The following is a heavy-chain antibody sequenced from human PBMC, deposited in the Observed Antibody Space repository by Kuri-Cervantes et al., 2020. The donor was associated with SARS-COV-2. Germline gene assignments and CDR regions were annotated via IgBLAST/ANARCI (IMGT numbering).Heavy chain of an antibody. CDR2: ISAHNGNT. CDR3: ARDIYSPNCSSTSCPYYYYYYGMDV. V-gene: IGHV1-18*01. CDR1: GYTFNNYG. Sequence: ASVKVSCKASGYTFNNYGISWVRQAPGQGLEWMGWISAHNGNTNYAQKVQGRVTMTTDTSTNTAYMELRSLRSDDTAVYYCARDIYSPNCSSTSCPYYYYYYGMDVWGQGTMVTVSS. J-gene: IGHJ6*02. D-gene: IGHD2-2*01.